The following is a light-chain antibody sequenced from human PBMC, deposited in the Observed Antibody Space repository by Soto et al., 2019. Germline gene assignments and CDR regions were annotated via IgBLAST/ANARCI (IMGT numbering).Light chain of an antibody. CDR2: GVS. Sequence: ILITHSPAALSASPGDGSTPACRASQSFXRKLDWFQQNPGQAPSSLXYGVSARATGGPVRLSGSGSGTEFTLPINSLHSEDCAVYYCQQYNNWTHTFGQGTRLEIK. J-gene: IGKJ5*01. CDR3: QQYNNWTHT. CDR1: QSFXRK. V-gene: IGKV3-15*01.